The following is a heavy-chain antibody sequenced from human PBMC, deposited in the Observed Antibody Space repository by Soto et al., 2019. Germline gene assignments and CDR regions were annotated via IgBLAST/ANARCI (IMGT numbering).Heavy chain of an antibody. V-gene: IGHV1-69*02. D-gene: IGHD2-2*02. Sequence: QVQLVQSGAEVKKPGSSVKVSCKASGGTFSSYTISWVRQAPGQGLEWMGRIIPILGIANYAQKFQGRVTITADKSTSTANMELRSLRSEDTAVYYCARAISTGGFDYWGQGTLVSVSS. CDR1: GGTFSSYT. CDR2: IIPILGIA. J-gene: IGHJ4*02. CDR3: ARAISTGGFDY.